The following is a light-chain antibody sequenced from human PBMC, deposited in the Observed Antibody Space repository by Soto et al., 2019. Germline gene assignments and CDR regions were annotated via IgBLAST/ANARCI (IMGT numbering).Light chain of an antibody. CDR2: EVS. CDR3: SSYTSSSTHYV. Sequence: QSALAQPASVSGSPGQSITISCTVASSDVGGYNYVSWYLQHPGKAPKLMIYEVSNRPSGVSNRFSGSKSGNTASLTISGLQAEDEADYYCSSYTSSSTHYVFGTGTKVTVL. J-gene: IGLJ1*01. CDR1: SSDVGGYNY. V-gene: IGLV2-14*01.